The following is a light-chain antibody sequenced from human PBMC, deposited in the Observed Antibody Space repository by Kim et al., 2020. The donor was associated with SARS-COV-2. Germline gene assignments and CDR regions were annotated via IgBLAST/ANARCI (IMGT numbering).Light chain of an antibody. V-gene: IGLV3-21*04. J-gene: IGLJ3*02. Sequence: SYELTQPPSVSVAPGETASITCGGNSIGSQSVHWYQQKPGQAPVLVIYYDSDRPSGIPERFSGSNSGNTATLTISRVEAGDEADYYCQVWDSSSDHWVFG. CDR3: QVWDSSSDHWV. CDR1: SIGSQS. CDR2: YDS.